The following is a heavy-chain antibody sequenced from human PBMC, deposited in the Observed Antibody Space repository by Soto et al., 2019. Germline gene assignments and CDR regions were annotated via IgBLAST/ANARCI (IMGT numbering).Heavy chain of an antibody. J-gene: IGHJ3*02. CDR1: GGTFSSYA. CDR2: IIPIFGTA. V-gene: IGHV1-69*01. D-gene: IGHD6-13*01. Sequence: QISCKPSGGTFSSYAISWVRQAPGQGLEWMGGIIPIFGTANYAQKFQGRVTITADESTSTAYMELSSLRSEDTAVYYCASAAGTSSYAFDIWGQGTMVTVSS. CDR3: ASAAGTSSYAFDI.